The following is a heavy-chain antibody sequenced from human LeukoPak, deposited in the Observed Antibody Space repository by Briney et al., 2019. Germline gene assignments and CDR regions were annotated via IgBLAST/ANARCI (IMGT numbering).Heavy chain of an antibody. D-gene: IGHD3-9*01. CDR1: GFTFSRYA. J-gene: IGHJ4*02. Sequence: GGSLRLSCSASGFTFSRYAMHCVRQAPGKGLEYVSAISSNGGSTYYADSVKGRFTISRDNSKNTLYLQMSSLRAEDTAVYYCVKAALRYFDWSPDYWGQGTLVTVSS. CDR2: ISSNGGST. CDR3: VKAALRYFDWSPDY. V-gene: IGHV3-64D*06.